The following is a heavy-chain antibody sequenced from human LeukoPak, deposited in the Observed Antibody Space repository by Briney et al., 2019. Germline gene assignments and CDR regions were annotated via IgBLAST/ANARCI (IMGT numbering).Heavy chain of an antibody. J-gene: IGHJ4*02. Sequence: GGSLRLSCLGSGFISKNAWMTWVRQAPGKGLEWVGRAVQTNSGGITEYAAPVKGRFTISRDDSTSTLYLQMSSLKTEDTGVYYCATGFTSSAHDGYWGQGTLVTVSA. CDR3: ATGFTSSAHDGY. V-gene: IGHV3-15*04. D-gene: IGHD2/OR15-2a*01. CDR2: AVQTNSGGIT. CDR1: GFISKNAW.